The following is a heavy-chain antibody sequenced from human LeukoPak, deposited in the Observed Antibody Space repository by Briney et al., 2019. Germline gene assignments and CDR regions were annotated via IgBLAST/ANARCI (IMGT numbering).Heavy chain of an antibody. V-gene: IGHV3-21*01. CDR2: ISSSSEYT. J-gene: IGHJ4*02. D-gene: IGHD6-13*01. CDR3: AKGAAADTLYYFDY. CDR1: GFIFSTYG. Sequence: PGGSLRLSCAASGFIFSTYGINWVRQAPGKGLEWVSSISSSSEYTFYADSVKGRFTISRDNAKNSLYLQMNSLRAEDTAVYYCAKGAAADTLYYFDYWGQGTLVTVSS.